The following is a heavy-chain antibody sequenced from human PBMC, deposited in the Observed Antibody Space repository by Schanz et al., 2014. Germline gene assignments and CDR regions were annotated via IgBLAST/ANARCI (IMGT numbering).Heavy chain of an antibody. V-gene: IGHV3-7*01. D-gene: IGHD4-17*01. CDR3: ARVLGGDEGLDQ. J-gene: IGHJ4*02. Sequence: EVQLVESGGGLLQPGGSLRLSCAASGFTFGTFWMSWVRQAPGKGLEWVANIIHDGSEKFYVDSVKGRFTISRDNPKNSLCLQMSSLRAEDTALYYCARVLGGDEGLDQWGQGTLVTVSS. CDR1: GFTFGTFW. CDR2: IIHDGSEK.